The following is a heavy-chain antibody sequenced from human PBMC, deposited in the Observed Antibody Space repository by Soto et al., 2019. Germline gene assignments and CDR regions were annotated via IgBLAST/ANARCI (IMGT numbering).Heavy chain of an antibody. V-gene: IGHV3-30*18. J-gene: IGHJ6*02. CDR3: ANSLRVRYNYDMDV. Sequence: QVQLVESGGGVVQPGRSLRLSCAASGITFRTYGMHWVRQALGKGLELVAVISYDGSNEYYADSVKGRCTISRENSKNSLYPPLDSMIEEGTAVYYWANSLRVRYNYDMDVRGQATPVTAS. CDR2: ISYDGSNE. CDR1: GITFRTYG. D-gene: IGHD3-10*01.